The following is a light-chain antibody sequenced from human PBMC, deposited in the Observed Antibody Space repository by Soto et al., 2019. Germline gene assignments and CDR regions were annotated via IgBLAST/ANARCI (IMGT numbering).Light chain of an antibody. CDR3: QSYDSSLGGNYV. CDR2: GST. Sequence: VLSQPPSVSGAPGQRVTISCTGSSSNIGAGYDAHWFQQVPGTAPKLLIYGSTNRPSGVPDRFSGSKSGTSASLAISGLQAEDEADYYCQSYDSSLGGNYVFGTGTKV. CDR1: SSNIGAGYD. V-gene: IGLV1-40*01. J-gene: IGLJ1*01.